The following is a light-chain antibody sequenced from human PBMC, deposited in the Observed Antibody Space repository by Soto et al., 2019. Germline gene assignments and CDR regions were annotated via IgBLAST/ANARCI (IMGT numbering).Light chain of an antibody. CDR2: EVS. CDR1: SSDIGTYNY. Sequence: QSVLTQPASVSGSPGQSITISCTGTSSDIGTYNYVSWYQHHPGKAPKLLIYEVSNRPSGVSNRFSGSKSGNTASLTISGLQAEDEADYYCSSFAGSNNFPYVFGTGTKLTVL. J-gene: IGLJ1*01. V-gene: IGLV2-14*01. CDR3: SSFAGSNNFPYV.